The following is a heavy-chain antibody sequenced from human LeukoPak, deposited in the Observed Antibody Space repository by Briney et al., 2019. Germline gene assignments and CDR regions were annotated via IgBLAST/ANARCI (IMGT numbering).Heavy chain of an antibody. CDR2: IYYSGST. CDR3: ARDRGDNWNYVGWFNP. CDR1: GGSISSHY. V-gene: IGHV4-59*11. Sequence: SETLSLTCTVSGGSISSHYWSWIRQPPGKGLEWIGYIYYSGSTNYNPSLKSRVTISVDTSKNQFSLKLSSVTAADTAVYYCARDRGDNWNYVGWFNPWGQGTLVTVSS. D-gene: IGHD1-7*01. J-gene: IGHJ5*02.